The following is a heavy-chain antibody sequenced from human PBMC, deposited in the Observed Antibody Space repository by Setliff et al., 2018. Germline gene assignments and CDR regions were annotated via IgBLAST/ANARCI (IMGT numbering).Heavy chain of an antibody. CDR1: GASVSSGSYY. Sequence: KSSETLSLTCTVSGASVSSGSYYWAWIRQPAGKGLEWIGHIYTRGSANYNLSLKSRVSISVDASRNQFSLRLSSVTAADTAMYYCGRARFYYDDNDFSWGQGTLVTVSS. CDR3: GRARFYYDDNDFS. D-gene: IGHD3-22*01. J-gene: IGHJ4*02. CDR2: IYTRGSA. V-gene: IGHV4-61*09.